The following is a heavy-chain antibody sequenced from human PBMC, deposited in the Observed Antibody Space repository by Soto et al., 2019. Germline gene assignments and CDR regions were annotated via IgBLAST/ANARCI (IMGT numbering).Heavy chain of an antibody. J-gene: IGHJ6*03. CDR1: GFTFSSYA. D-gene: IGHD3-9*01. CDR3: AKEGVLVLRYFDWFDPYYMDV. Sequence: GGSLRLSCAASGFTFSSYAMSWVRQAPGKGLEWVSAISGSGGSTYYADSVKGRFTISRDNSKNTLYLQMNSLRAEDTAVYYCAKEGVLVLRYFDWFDPYYMDVWGKGTTVTVSS. V-gene: IGHV3-23*01. CDR2: ISGSGGST.